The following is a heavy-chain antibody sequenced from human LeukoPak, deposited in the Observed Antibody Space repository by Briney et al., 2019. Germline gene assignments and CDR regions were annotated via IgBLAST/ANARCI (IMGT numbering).Heavy chain of an antibody. J-gene: IGHJ6*03. Sequence: SETLSLTCTVSGASISGSNVYWGWIRQPPGKGLEWIGYIYTSGSTNYNPSLKSRVTISVDTSKNQFSLKLSSVTAADTAVYYCARRNYYYYMDVWGKGTTVTVSS. CDR1: GASISGSNVY. V-gene: IGHV4-61*05. CDR2: IYTSGST. CDR3: ARRNYYYYMDV.